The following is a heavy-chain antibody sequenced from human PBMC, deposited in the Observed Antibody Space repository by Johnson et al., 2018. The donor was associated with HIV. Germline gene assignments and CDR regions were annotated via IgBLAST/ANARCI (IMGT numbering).Heavy chain of an antibody. V-gene: IGHV3-30*02. Sequence: QVQLVESGGGVVQPGGSLRLSCAASGFTFSSYGMHWVRQAPDKGLEWVAFIRYDGSNKYYADSVKGRFTISRDSAKNSLYLQMNSLRAEDTAVFYCATLNGHAFDIWGQGTMVTVSS. J-gene: IGHJ3*02. CDR1: GFTFSSYG. CDR3: ATLNGHAFDI. CDR2: IRYDGSNK.